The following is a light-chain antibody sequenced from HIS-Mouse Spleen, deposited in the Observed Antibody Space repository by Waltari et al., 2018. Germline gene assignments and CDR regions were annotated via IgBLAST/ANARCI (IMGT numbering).Light chain of an antibody. Sequence: QSALTQPASVSGSPGQSITISCTGTSSDVGSYNLVSWYQQPPGTAPKPMIYEGSKRPSGVSNRFSGSKSGNTASLTISGLQAEDEADYYCCSYAGSPWVFGGGTKLTVL. CDR2: EGS. CDR3: CSYAGSPWV. CDR1: SSDVGSYNL. J-gene: IGLJ3*02. V-gene: IGLV2-23*01.